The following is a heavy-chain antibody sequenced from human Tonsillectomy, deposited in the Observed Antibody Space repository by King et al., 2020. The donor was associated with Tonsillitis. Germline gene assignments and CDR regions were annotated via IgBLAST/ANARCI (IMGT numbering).Heavy chain of an antibody. Sequence: QLVQSGAEVKKPGASVKVSCKASGYTFTGYYIHWVRQAPGQGLEWMGWINPKSGGTSYAQKFQGRVTMTRDTSISTAYMEVSRLRSDDTAVYYCAREEGGERYFDWSLSYNWFDPWGQGTLVTVSS. CDR1: GYTFTGYY. D-gene: IGHD3-9*01. V-gene: IGHV1-2*02. CDR3: AREEGGERYFDWSLSYNWFDP. J-gene: IGHJ5*02. CDR2: INPKSGGT.